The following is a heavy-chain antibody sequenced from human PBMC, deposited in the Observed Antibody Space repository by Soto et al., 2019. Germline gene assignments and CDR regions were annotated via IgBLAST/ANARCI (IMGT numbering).Heavy chain of an antibody. V-gene: IGHV4-59*01. CDR2: IYYSGNT. Sequence: QVQLQESGPGLVKASETLSLTCTVSGASMSSYYWSWIRQPPGKGLEWIGYIYYSGNTNYNPSLKSRVTISLDTSKNQFSLKLSSVTAADTAVYYCAREGRYSASSYAFNIWGQGTMVTVSS. CDR3: AREGRYSASSYAFNI. CDR1: GASMSSYY. J-gene: IGHJ3*02. D-gene: IGHD6-6*01.